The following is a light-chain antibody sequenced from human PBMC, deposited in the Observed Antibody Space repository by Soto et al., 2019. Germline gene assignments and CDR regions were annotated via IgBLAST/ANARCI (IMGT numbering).Light chain of an antibody. CDR1: QSLLHSNGYNY. V-gene: IGKV2-28*01. CDR2: LGS. J-gene: IGKJ4*01. CDR3: MQPLQTPVT. Sequence: DIVMTQSPLSLPVTPGEPASISCRSSQSLLHSNGYNYLDWYLQKPGQSPQLLIYLGSNRASGVPDRFSGSGSGTDFTLKISRVEAEDVGVYYCMQPLQTPVTFGGGTKVDIK.